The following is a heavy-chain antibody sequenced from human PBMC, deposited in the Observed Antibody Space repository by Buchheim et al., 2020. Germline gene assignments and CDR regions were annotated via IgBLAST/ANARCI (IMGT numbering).Heavy chain of an antibody. CDR3: ARGGYSYTFDY. D-gene: IGHD5-18*01. CDR2: MNDSGNT. CDR1: GGSFSGYS. V-gene: IGHV4-34*01. Sequence: QVQLQQWGAGLLKTSETLSLTCAVYGGSFSGYSWTWIRQSPGKGLEWVGEMNDSGNTNYSPSLKSRVTISEDKSKNRFSLKLSSVTAADTAVYYCARGGYSYTFDYWGQGTL. J-gene: IGHJ4*02.